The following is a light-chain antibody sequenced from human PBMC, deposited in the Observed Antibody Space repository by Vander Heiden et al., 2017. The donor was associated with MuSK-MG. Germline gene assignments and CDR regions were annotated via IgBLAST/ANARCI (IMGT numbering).Light chain of an antibody. J-gene: IGKJ1*01. CDR1: QSVSSSY. Sequence: EIVLTQSPGTLSLSPGERATLSCRASQSVSSSYLAWYQQKPGQAPRLLIYGASSRATGIPDRFSGSGYGTDFTLTISRREPEDFAVYYCQQYDSEPTAETFGQGTKVEIK. CDR2: GAS. V-gene: IGKV3-20*01. CDR3: QQYDSEPTAET.